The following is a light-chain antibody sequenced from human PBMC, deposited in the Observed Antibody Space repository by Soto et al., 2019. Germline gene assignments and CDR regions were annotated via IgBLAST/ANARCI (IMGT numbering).Light chain of an antibody. V-gene: IGKV3-15*01. CDR2: AAS. J-gene: IGKJ1*01. CDR3: QQYNNWPRT. CDR1: QNVSSN. Sequence: EVVMTQSPATLSVSPGERATLSCRASQNVSSNLAWFQQKPGQAPRLLIYAASTRATGLPARFSGSASGSDFTLTISSLQSEDSAIYYYQQYNNWPRTFGQGTTVEI.